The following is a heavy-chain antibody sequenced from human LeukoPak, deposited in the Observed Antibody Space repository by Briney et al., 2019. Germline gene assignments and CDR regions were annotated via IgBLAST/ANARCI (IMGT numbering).Heavy chain of an antibody. CDR3: ARGVAPTSIDY. CDR2: ISSNGVST. Sequence: PGGSLRLSCAASGFTFSSYAMHWVRQAPGKGLEYVSAISSNGVSTYYANSVKGRFTISRDNSKNTLYLQMGSLRAEDMAVYYCARGVAPTSIDYWGQGTLVTVSS. D-gene: IGHD2-15*01. J-gene: IGHJ4*02. V-gene: IGHV3-64*01. CDR1: GFTFSSYA.